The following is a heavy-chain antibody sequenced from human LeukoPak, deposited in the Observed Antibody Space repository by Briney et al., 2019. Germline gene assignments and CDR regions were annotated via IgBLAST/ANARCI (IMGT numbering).Heavy chain of an antibody. J-gene: IGHJ4*02. Sequence: ASVKVPCKASGYTFTSYYMHWVRQAPGQGLEWMGIINPSGGSTSYAQKFQGRVTMTRDTSTSTVYMELSSLRSEDTAVYYCARATGYSSGWRQSYFDYWGQGTLVTVSS. D-gene: IGHD6-19*01. CDR3: ARATGYSSGWRQSYFDY. V-gene: IGHV1-46*01. CDR1: GYTFTSYY. CDR2: INPSGGST.